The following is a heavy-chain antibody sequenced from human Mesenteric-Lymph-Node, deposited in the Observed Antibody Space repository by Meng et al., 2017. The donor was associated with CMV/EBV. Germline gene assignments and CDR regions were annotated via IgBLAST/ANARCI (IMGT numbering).Heavy chain of an antibody. D-gene: IGHD3-10*01. Sequence: GGSLRLSCAASGFTFSNYWMTWVRQAPGRGLEWVANIKGSEKYYVDSVKGRFTISRDNAKNSLYLQMNSLRAEDTAVYHCARDYFGSGKYYQPYYYGMDVWGQGTTVTVSS. V-gene: IGHV3-7*01. J-gene: IGHJ6*02. CDR2: IKGSEK. CDR1: GFTFSNYW. CDR3: ARDYFGSGKYYQPYYYGMDV.